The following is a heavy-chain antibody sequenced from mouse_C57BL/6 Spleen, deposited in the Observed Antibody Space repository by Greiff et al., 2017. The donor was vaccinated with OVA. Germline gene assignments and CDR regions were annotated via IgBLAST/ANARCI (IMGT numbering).Heavy chain of an antibody. CDR1: GYTFTDYN. V-gene: IGHV1-18*01. J-gene: IGHJ3*01. Sequence: EVQLQQSGPELVKPGASVKIPCKASGYTFTDYNMDWVKQSHGKSLEWIGDINPNNGGTIYNQKFKDKATLTVDKSSSTAYMELRSLTSEDTAVYYCARGPYYYGSSYFAYWGQGTLVTVSA. CDR3: ARGPYYYGSSYFAY. CDR2: INPNNGGT. D-gene: IGHD1-1*01.